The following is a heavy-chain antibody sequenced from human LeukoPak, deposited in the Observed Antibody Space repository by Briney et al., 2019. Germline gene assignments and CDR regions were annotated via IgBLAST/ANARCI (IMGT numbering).Heavy chain of an antibody. CDR2: IYSGGST. CDR1: GFTVSSNY. Sequence: GGSLRLSCAASGFTVSSNYMSWVRQAPGKGLEWVSVIYSGGSTYYADSVKGRFTISRDNSKNTLYLQMNSLRAEDTAVYYCARGGGNSPYYFDYWGQGTLVTVSS. V-gene: IGHV3-66*01. D-gene: IGHD4-23*01. J-gene: IGHJ4*02. CDR3: ARGGGNSPYYFDY.